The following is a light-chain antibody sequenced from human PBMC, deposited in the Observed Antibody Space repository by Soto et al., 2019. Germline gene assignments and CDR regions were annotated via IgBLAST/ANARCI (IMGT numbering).Light chain of an antibody. CDR1: QSVSSY. CDR2: DAS. Sequence: EIVLTQPPATLSLSPGERATLSCSASQSVSSYLAWYQQKPGQAPRLLIYDASNRATGIPARFSGSGSGTDFTLTISSLEPEDFAVYYCQQRSNWPPLTFGGGTKVDIK. V-gene: IGKV3-11*01. J-gene: IGKJ4*01. CDR3: QQRSNWPPLT.